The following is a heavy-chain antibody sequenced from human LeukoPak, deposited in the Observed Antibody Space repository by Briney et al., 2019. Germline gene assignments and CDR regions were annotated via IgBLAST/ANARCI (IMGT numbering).Heavy chain of an antibody. CDR2: INPNSGGT. J-gene: IGHJ6*03. V-gene: IGHV1-2*02. Sequence: ASVKVSCKASGYTFTDYYMHWVRRAPGQGLEWMGWINPNSGGTNYAQKFQGRVTMTRDTSISTAYMELSRLRSDDTAVYYCARTRLRYYYYMDVWGKGTTVTVSS. CDR3: ARTRLRYYYYMDV. CDR1: GYTFTDYY.